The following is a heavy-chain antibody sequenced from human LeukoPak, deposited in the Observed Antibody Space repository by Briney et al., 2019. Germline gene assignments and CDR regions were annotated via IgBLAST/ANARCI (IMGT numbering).Heavy chain of an antibody. CDR3: VTGVYYFDY. J-gene: IGHJ4*02. D-gene: IGHD3-10*01. V-gene: IGHV3-7*05. CDR1: GFTFSSYW. CDR2: IGQNGSEK. Sequence: PGGSLRLSCVPSGFTFSSYWMACVRQAPGKGLEWVANIGQNGSEKYFVDSVKGRFTISRDNAKNSLYLQMNSLRAEDTAVYYCVTGVYYFDYWGQGTLVTVSS.